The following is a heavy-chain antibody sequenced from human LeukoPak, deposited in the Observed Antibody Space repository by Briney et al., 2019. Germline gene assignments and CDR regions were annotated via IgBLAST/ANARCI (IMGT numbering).Heavy chain of an antibody. D-gene: IGHD2-15*01. CDR3: ARGLSGYCSGGSCYALDY. Sequence: ASVKVSCKASGYSFSTHWMHWVRQAPGQGLEWMGWINPNSGGTNYAQKFQGRVTMTRDTSISTAYMELSRLRSDDTAVYYCARGLSGYCSGGSCYALDYWGQGTLVTVSS. CDR1: GYSFSTHW. V-gene: IGHV1-2*02. CDR2: INPNSGGT. J-gene: IGHJ4*02.